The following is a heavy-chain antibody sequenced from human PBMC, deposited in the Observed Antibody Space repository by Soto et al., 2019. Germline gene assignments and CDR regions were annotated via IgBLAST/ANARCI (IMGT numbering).Heavy chain of an antibody. V-gene: IGHV1-3*01. CDR3: ARDQGVVMRHLLMHYDSSGSNDDAFDI. CDR2: INAGNGST. J-gene: IGHJ3*02. CDR1: GYTFTSYA. D-gene: IGHD3-22*01. Sequence: ASGKVSCKASGYTFTSYAMHWARQAPGQRLEWMGWINAGNGSTSYAQKFQGRVTMTRDTSTSTVYMELSSLRSEDTAVYYCARDQGVVMRHLLMHYDSSGSNDDAFDIWGQGTMVPGSS.